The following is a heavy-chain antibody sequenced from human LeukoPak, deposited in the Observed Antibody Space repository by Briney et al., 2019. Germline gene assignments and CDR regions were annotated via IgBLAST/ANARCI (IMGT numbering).Heavy chain of an antibody. CDR2: INLNSGDT. J-gene: IGHJ4*02. D-gene: IGHD1-14*01. CDR3: ASDRSYNKGPLDY. Sequence: ASMKDSCKASGYTFTDYYMHWVRQAPGQGLEWMGWINLNSGDTKYAQKFQGWVTMTRETSISTAYMELSRLTSDDTAVYYCASDRSYNKGPLDYWGQGTLVTVSS. V-gene: IGHV1-2*04. CDR1: GYTFTDYY.